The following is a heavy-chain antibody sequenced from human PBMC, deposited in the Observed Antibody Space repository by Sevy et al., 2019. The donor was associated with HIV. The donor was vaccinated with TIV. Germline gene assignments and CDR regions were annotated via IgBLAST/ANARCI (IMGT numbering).Heavy chain of an antibody. Sequence: SETLSLTCTVSGGSISSSSYYWGWIRQPPGKGLEWIGSIYYSGSTYYNPSLKSRVTTSVDTSKNQFSLKLSSVTAADTAVYYCARRVIVVVPAAIRAGWFDPWGQGTLVTVSS. D-gene: IGHD2-2*02. CDR3: ARRVIVVVPAAIRAGWFDP. V-gene: IGHV4-39*01. CDR2: IYYSGST. J-gene: IGHJ5*02. CDR1: GGSISSSSYY.